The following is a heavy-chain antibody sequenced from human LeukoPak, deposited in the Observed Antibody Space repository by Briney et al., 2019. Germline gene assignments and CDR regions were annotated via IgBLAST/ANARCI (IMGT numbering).Heavy chain of an antibody. CDR2: ISSSGSTI. CDR3: ARDSFIGDYGYYYGMDV. V-gene: IGHV3-48*03. Sequence: GGSLRLSCAASGFTFSSYEMNWVRQAPGKGLEWVSYISSSGSTIYYADSVKGRFTISRDNAKNSLYLQMNNLRAEDTAVYYCARDSFIGDYGYYYGMDVWGQGTTVTVSS. J-gene: IGHJ6*02. CDR1: GFTFSSYE. D-gene: IGHD4-17*01.